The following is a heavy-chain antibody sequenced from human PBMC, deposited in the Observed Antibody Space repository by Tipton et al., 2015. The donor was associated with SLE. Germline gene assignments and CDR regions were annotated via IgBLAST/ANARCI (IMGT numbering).Heavy chain of an antibody. Sequence: TLSLTCAVSGGSISSSNWWSWVRQPPGKGLEWIGEIYHSGSTNYNPSLKSRVTISVDKSKNQFSLKLSSVTAADTAVYYCARNGVLLWFGEPRWGQGTLVTVSS. CDR3: ARNGVLLWFGEPR. CDR1: GGSISSSNW. D-gene: IGHD3-10*01. CDR2: IYHSGST. J-gene: IGHJ4*02. V-gene: IGHV4-4*02.